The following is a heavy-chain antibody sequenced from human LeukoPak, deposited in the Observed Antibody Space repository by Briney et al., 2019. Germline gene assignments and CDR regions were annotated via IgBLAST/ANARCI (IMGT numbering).Heavy chain of an antibody. CDR3: ARDNRRYSSSWYNWFDP. Sequence: SETLSLTCTVSGGSISSYYCSWIRQPAGKGLEWIGRIYTSGSTNYNPSLKSRVTMSVDTSKNQFSLKLSSVTAADTAVYYCARDNRRYSSSWYNWFDPWRQGTLVTVSS. V-gene: IGHV4-4*07. CDR1: GGSISSYY. D-gene: IGHD6-13*01. J-gene: IGHJ5*02. CDR2: IYTSGST.